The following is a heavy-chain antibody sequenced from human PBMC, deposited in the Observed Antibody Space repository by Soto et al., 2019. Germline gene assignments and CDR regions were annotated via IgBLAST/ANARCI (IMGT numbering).Heavy chain of an antibody. CDR2: INAGNGNT. CDR3: ARAEVVSGDLDY. V-gene: IGHV1-3*01. D-gene: IGHD3-22*01. CDR1: GYTFTSYA. Sequence: QVQLVQSGAEVKKPGASVKVSCKASGYTFTSYAMHWVRQAPGQRLEWMGWINAGNGNTKYSQKFQGRVTITRDTSASTAYMELSSLRSEDTAVYYCARAEVVSGDLDYWGQGTLVTVSS. J-gene: IGHJ4*02.